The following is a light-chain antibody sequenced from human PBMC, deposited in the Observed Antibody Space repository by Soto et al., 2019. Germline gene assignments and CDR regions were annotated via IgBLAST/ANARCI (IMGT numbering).Light chain of an antibody. J-gene: IGKJ1*01. Sequence: AIQMTQSPSSLSASVGDRVTITCRASQGIRNDLGWYQQKPGKAPKLLIYAASSLQSGVPSRFSGSGSGTDFTLTISSLQPEDFATYYCLQDYNYPTWTFGQGTKVDNK. V-gene: IGKV1-6*01. CDR2: AAS. CDR3: LQDYNYPTWT. CDR1: QGIRND.